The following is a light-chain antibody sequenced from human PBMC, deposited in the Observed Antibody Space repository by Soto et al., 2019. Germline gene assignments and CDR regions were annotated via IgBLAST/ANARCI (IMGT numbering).Light chain of an antibody. V-gene: IGKV1-5*01. Sequence: DIQMTQSPSTLSASVGDRVTITFRASQSINIWLAWYQQKAGKAPKLLIYDASTLENRVPLRFSGSGSGTEFALTISGLQTDDFATYYCQEYDTYSYTCGQGTKLEIK. CDR3: QEYDTYSYT. CDR2: DAS. CDR1: QSINIW. J-gene: IGKJ2*01.